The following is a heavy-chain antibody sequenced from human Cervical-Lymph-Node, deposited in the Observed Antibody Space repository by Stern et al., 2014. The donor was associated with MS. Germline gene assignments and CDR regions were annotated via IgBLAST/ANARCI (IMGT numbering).Heavy chain of an antibody. CDR1: GFSFSIYW. V-gene: IGHV5-51*01. J-gene: IGHJ4*02. Sequence: EVQLVESGAELIRPGESLKISCKGSGFSFSIYWIAWVRQLPGKGLEWMGIIYTGDSETRYRPSSQGQVPMSADKATSTAYLQWSSLNASDTAMYFCARQTTAWASDVWGQGTLVTVSS. CDR3: ARQTTAWASDV. CDR2: IYTGDSET. D-gene: IGHD1-14*01.